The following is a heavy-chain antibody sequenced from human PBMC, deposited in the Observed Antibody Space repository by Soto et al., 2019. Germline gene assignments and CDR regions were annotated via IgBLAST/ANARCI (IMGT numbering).Heavy chain of an antibody. CDR2: IYWDDDK. J-gene: IGHJ4*02. CDR1: GFSLSTSGVG. V-gene: IGHV2-5*02. CDR3: AHRQLDKGLNRRYYFDY. Sequence: SGPTLVHPTQTLTLTCTFSGFSLSTSGVGVGWIRQPPGKALEWLALIYWDDDKRYSPSLKSRLTITKDTSKNQVVLTMTNMDPVDTATYYCAHRQLDKGLNRRYYFDYWGQGTLVTVSS. D-gene: IGHD3-9*01.